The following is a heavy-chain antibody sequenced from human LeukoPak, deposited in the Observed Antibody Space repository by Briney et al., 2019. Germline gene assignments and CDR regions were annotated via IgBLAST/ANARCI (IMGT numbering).Heavy chain of an antibody. J-gene: IGHJ4*02. D-gene: IGHD2-15*01. CDR2: INTNTGNP. CDR3: AIWYCSGGRCYSNARTFDY. CDR1: GYTFTSYA. Sequence: ASVKVSCKASGYTFTSYAMNWVREAPGQGLEWMGWINTNTGNPTYAQGLTGRFVFSLDTSVSTAYLQISSLKAEDTTVYYCAIWYCSGGRCYSNARTFDYWGQGTRVSVSS. V-gene: IGHV7-4-1*02.